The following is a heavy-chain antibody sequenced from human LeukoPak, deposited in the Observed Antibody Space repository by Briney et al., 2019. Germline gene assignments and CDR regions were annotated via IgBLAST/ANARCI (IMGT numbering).Heavy chain of an antibody. J-gene: IGHJ4*02. CDR3: ARDTFQPGLIDS. Sequence: PGGSLRLSCAASGFTFSRYAMNWVRQAPGKGLQWVSYINTDSSDIHYADSVKGRFTISRDNARNTLYLQRSSLRAEDSAVYYCARDTFQPGLIDSWGQGTLVTVSS. D-gene: IGHD2-2*01. CDR1: GFTFSRYA. CDR2: INTDSSDI. V-gene: IGHV3-21*05.